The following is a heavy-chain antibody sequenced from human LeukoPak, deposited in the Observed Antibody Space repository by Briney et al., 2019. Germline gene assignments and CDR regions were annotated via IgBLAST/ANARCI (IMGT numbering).Heavy chain of an antibody. CDR3: ARDYALGSSSSGGPMAN. CDR1: GFTFDDYW. D-gene: IGHD1-26*01. J-gene: IGHJ4*02. Sequence: GGSLRLSCGASGFTFDDYWMSWIRQAPGKGLEWVSYISSSGSTIYYADSVKGRFTISRDNAKNSLYLQMNSLRDDDTAVYYCARDYALGSSSSGGPMANWGQGTLVTVSS. CDR2: ISSSGSTI. V-gene: IGHV3-11*04.